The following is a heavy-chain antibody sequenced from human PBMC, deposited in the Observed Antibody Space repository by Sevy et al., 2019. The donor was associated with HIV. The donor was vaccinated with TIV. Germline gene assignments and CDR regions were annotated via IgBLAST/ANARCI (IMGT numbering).Heavy chain of an antibody. CDR1: GYTFTSYG. V-gene: IGHV1-18*01. CDR3: ASAGYYSGYYDILTGFDY. J-gene: IGHJ4*02. CDR2: ISVYKGNT. D-gene: IGHD3-9*01. Sequence: ASVKVSCKASGYTFTSYGISWVRQAPGQGLEWMGWISVYKGNTNYAQKLQGRVTMTTDTSTGTAYMELRSLRSDDTAVYYCASAGYYSGYYDILTGFDYWGQGTLVTVSS.